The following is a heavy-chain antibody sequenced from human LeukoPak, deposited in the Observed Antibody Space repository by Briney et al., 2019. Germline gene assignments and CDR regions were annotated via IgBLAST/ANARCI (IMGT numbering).Heavy chain of an antibody. D-gene: IGHD6-13*01. CDR2: ISAYNGNT. Sequence: ASVKVSCKASGYTFTSYGISWVRQAPGQGLEWMGWISAYNGNTNYAQKLQGRVTMTTDTSTSTAYMELRSLRSEDTAVYYCARAIAAAAFDAFDIWGQGTMVTVSS. CDR3: ARAIAAAAFDAFDI. V-gene: IGHV1-18*01. CDR1: GYTFTSYG. J-gene: IGHJ3*02.